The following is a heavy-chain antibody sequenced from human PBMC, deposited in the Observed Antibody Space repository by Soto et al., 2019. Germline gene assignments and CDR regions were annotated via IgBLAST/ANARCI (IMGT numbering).Heavy chain of an antibody. D-gene: IGHD2-2*01. CDR3: ARSHSTDY. Sequence: PGGSLRLSCAASGFTFSTYSMNWVCQAPGKGLEWVSYISDSSSTIFYADSVKGRFTISRDNAKNSLYLQMNSLRDDDTAVYYCARSHSTDYWGQGTLVTVSS. CDR1: GFTFSTYS. V-gene: IGHV3-48*02. CDR2: ISDSSSTI. J-gene: IGHJ4*02.